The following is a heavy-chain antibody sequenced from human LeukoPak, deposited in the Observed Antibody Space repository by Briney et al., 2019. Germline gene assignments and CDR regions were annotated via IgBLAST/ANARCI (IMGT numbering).Heavy chain of an antibody. CDR3: ARGRYYDSSGLSDYVDV. CDR1: GYTFTSYG. Sequence: ASVKVSCKASGYTFTSYGISWVRQAPGQGLEWMGWISAYNGNTNYAQKFQGRVTMTRDMSTSTVYMELSSLRSEDTAVYYCARGRYYDSSGLSDYVDVWGKGTTVTVSS. D-gene: IGHD3-22*01. CDR2: ISAYNGNT. V-gene: IGHV1-18*01. J-gene: IGHJ6*03.